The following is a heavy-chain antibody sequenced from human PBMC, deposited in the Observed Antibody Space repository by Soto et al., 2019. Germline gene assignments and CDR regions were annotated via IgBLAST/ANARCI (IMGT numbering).Heavy chain of an antibody. CDR3: TAVTYCDGDCWPSFDS. Sequence: EVQLVESGGGLVKPGGSLRLSCVASGFTFSNAWMTWVRQAPGKGLEWVGRIKSKPDGGTTDYAAPVKGKLTISRDDSKNRLFLQMNSLETEDTAVYYCTAVTYCDGDCWPSFDSWGQGTLVTVSS. CDR1: GFTFSNAW. V-gene: IGHV3-15*01. J-gene: IGHJ4*02. D-gene: IGHD2-21*02. CDR2: IKSKPDGGTT.